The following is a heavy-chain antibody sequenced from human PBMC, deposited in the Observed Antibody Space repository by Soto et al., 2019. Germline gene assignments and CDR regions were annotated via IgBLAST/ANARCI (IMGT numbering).Heavy chain of an antibody. Sequence: EVQLVESGGGLVQPGGSLRLSCVASRFTFSTYWITWVRQAPGKGLEWVANIKQDGGEKYYVDSVKGRFTLSRDNAKHSGYLQMNSLRAEDTAVYYCARVGMTANCYYYGMDVWGQGTTVTVSS. V-gene: IGHV3-7*03. CDR2: IKQDGGEK. CDR1: RFTFSTYW. D-gene: IGHD2-21*02. CDR3: ARVGMTANCYYYGMDV. J-gene: IGHJ6*02.